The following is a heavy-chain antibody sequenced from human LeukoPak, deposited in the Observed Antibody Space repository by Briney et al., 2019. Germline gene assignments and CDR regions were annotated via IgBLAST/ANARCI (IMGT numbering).Heavy chain of an antibody. Sequence: GGSLRLSCAASGFTVSSNYMSWVRQAPGKGLEWIGRIKSKTDGETTNYAEPVRGRFTISRDDSKSAVYLQMNSLKIEDTAVYYCTTDLGTYYHGSQRLIPIDYWGQGTLVTVSS. V-gene: IGHV3-15*01. J-gene: IGHJ4*02. CDR2: IKSKTDGETT. D-gene: IGHD3-10*01. CDR3: TTDLGTYYHGSQRLIPIDY. CDR1: GFTVSSNY.